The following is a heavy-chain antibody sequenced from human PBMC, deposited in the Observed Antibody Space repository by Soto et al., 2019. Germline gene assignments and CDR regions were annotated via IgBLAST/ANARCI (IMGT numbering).Heavy chain of an antibody. J-gene: IGHJ5*02. CDR3: AREGEEAQNWFDP. Sequence: QVQLVQSGAEVKKPGSSVKVSCKASGGTFSSYAISWVRQAPGQGLEWMGGIIPIFGTANYAQKFQGRVTITADEPTSTAYMELSSLRSKDTAGYYCAREGEEAQNWFDPWGQGTLVTVSS. CDR2: IIPIFGTA. CDR1: GGTFSSYA. V-gene: IGHV1-69*12. D-gene: IGHD3-16*01.